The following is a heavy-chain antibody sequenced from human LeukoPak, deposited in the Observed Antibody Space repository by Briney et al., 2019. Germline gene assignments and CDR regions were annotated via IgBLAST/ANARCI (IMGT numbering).Heavy chain of an antibody. J-gene: IGHJ3*02. D-gene: IGHD5-18*01. CDR1: GFGSKNYA. Sequence: PGGSLRLSCTTSGFGSKNYAMSWVRLAPGKGLEWVSIISATGVNTYYADSVKGRFTISRDNSKNTLYLQMNSLRAGDTAVYYCARQPAGYSYGAGAFDIWGQGTMVTVSS. CDR2: ISATGVNT. CDR3: ARQPAGYSYGAGAFDI. V-gene: IGHV3-23*01.